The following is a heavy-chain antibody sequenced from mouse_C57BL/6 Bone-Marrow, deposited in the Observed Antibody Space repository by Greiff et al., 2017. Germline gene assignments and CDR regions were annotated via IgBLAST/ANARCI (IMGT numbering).Heavy chain of an antibody. V-gene: IGHV14-2*01. CDR2: IDPEDGET. D-gene: IGHD1-1*01. CDR1: GFNIKDYY. CDR3: ARAGTTVEASFPHWYFDV. Sequence: VQLQQSGAELVKPGASVKLSCTASGFNIKDYYMHWVKQRTEQGLEWIGRIDPEDGETKYAPTFQGKAPITADTSSHPAYLQLSSLTSEDTAVYYCARAGTTVEASFPHWYFDVWGTGTTVTGSS. J-gene: IGHJ1*03.